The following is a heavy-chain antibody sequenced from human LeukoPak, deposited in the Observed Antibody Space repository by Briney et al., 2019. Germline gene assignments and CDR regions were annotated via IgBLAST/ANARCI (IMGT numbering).Heavy chain of an antibody. CDR2: ISYDGSNE. CDR1: GFTFSNYA. J-gene: IGHJ1*01. D-gene: IGHD2-21*01. V-gene: IGHV3-30-3*01. CDR3: ARDISAVVNAFQH. Sequence: PGGSLRLSCTASGFTFSNYAIHWVRRAPGKGRDWVAVISYDGSNEHYADSVKGRFTISRDNSQNTLFLQMNSLRPEDTAVYYCARDISAVVNAFQHWGQGTLVTVSS.